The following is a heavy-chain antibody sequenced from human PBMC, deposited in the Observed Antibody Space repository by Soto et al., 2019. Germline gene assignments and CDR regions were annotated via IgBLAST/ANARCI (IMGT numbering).Heavy chain of an antibody. CDR3: ARNALNDYGDFEYFQH. Sequence: PSETLSLTCTISGGSISSGGYYWSWIRQHPGKGLEWIGYIYYSGSTYYNPSLKSRVTISVDTSKNQFSLKLSSVTAADTAVYYCARNALNDYGDFEYFQHWGQGTLVTVSS. CDR1: GGSISSGGYY. J-gene: IGHJ1*01. D-gene: IGHD4-17*01. V-gene: IGHV4-31*03. CDR2: IYYSGST.